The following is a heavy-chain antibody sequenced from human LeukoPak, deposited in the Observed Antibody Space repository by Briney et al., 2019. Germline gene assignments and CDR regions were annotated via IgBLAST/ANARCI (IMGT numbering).Heavy chain of an antibody. V-gene: IGHV3-9*01. CDR3: AGARWEPGVDY. CDR2: ISWNSGSI. D-gene: IGHD1-26*01. CDR1: GCTFDDYA. J-gene: IGHJ4*02. Sequence: GGSLRLSCAASGCTFDDYAMHWVRQAPGKGLEWVSGISWNSGSIGYADSVKGRFTISRDNSKNTLYLQMNSLRAEDTAVYYCAGARWEPGVDYWGQGTLVTVSS.